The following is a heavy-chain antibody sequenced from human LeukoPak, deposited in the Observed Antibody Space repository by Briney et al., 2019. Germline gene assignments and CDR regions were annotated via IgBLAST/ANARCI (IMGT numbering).Heavy chain of an antibody. CDR1: GGTFCSYA. CDR2: IIPIFGTA. Sequence: SVKVSCKASGGTFCSYAISWVRQAPGQGLEWMGRIIPIFGTANYAQKFQGRVTITTDESTSTAYMELSSLRSEDTAVYYCARDNQDLPDAFDIWGQGTMVTVSS. CDR3: ARDNQDLPDAFDI. V-gene: IGHV1-69*05. D-gene: IGHD1-14*01. J-gene: IGHJ3*02.